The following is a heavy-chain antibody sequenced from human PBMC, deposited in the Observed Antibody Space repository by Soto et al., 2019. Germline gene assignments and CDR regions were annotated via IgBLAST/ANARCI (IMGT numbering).Heavy chain of an antibody. V-gene: IGHV1-18*01. CDR3: ARYWDATVTRDDDRFDY. Sequence: QVQLVQSGAEVKKPGASVKVSCKASGYTLSSYGISWVRQAPGQGLEWMGWTSGYNGDTHYAQKFQDRVTMTTDTSTSTVYMELRSLRPDDTAVYYCARYWDATVTRDDDRFDYWGQGPLVTVSS. CDR2: TSGYNGDT. CDR1: GYTLSSYG. D-gene: IGHD4-17*01. J-gene: IGHJ4*02.